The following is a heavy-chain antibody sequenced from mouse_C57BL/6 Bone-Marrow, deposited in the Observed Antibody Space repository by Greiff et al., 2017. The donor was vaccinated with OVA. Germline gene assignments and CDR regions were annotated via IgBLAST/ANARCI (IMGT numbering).Heavy chain of an antibody. CDR2: ISYDGSN. D-gene: IGHD2-13*01. V-gene: IGHV3-6*01. J-gene: IGHJ4*01. Sequence: EVKLMESGPGLVKPSQSLSLTCSVTGYSITSGYYWNWIRQFPGNKLEWMGYISYDGSNNYNPSLKNPISITRDTSKYQFFLKLNSVTTEDTATYYCARHGDYEGAMDYWGQGTSVTVSS. CDR1: GYSITSGYY. CDR3: ARHGDYEGAMDY.